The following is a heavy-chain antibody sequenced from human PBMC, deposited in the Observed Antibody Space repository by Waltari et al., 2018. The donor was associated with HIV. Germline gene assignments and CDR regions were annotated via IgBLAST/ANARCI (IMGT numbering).Heavy chain of an antibody. V-gene: IGHV4-34*01. J-gene: IGHJ4*02. CDR3: ARVVTYYDYVWGSYRYQYYFDY. CDR1: GGSFSGYY. D-gene: IGHD3-16*02. CDR2: INHSGST. Sequence: QVQLQQWGAGLLKPSETLSLTCAVYGGSFSGYYWSWIRQPPGKGLEWIGEINHSGSTNYNPSLKSRVTISVDTSKNQFSLKLSSVTAADTAVYYCARVVTYYDYVWGSYRYQYYFDYWGQGTLVTVSS.